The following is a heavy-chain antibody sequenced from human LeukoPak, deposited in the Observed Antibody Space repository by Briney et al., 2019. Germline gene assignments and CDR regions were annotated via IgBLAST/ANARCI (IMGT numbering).Heavy chain of an antibody. CDR2: ISSSGSYI. D-gene: IGHD3-22*01. Sequence: PGGSLRLSCAASRFTFSSYSMNWVRQAPGKGLEWVSSISSSGSYIYYADSVKGRFTISRDNAKNSLYLQMNSLRAEDTAVYYCARGPYYYDSSGYYPDGYYMDVWGKGTTVTVSS. CDR1: RFTFSSYS. J-gene: IGHJ6*03. V-gene: IGHV3-21*01. CDR3: ARGPYYYDSSGYYPDGYYMDV.